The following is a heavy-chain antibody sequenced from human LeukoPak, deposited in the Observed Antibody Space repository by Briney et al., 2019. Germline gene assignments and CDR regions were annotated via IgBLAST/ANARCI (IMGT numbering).Heavy chain of an antibody. CDR2: IYSGGST. D-gene: IGHD3-22*01. Sequence: PGGSLRLSCAASGFTVSSNYMSWVRQAPGKGLEWVSVIYSGGSTYYADSVKGRFTISRDNSKNTLYLQMNSLRAEDTAVYYCAREGGYDSSGYYPYYYYYYMDVWGKGTTVTVSS. J-gene: IGHJ6*03. CDR1: GFTVSSNY. CDR3: AREGGYDSSGYYPYYYYYYMDV. V-gene: IGHV3-53*05.